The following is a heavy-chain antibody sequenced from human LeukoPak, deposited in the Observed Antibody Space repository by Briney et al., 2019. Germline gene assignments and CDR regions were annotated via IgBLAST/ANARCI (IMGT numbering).Heavy chain of an antibody. CDR1: GFTFSRYW. CDR3: ARGYYDYVWGSYRHDAFDI. Sequence: GGSLRLSCAASGFTFSRYWMSWVRQAPGKGLEWVANIKQDGSEKDYVDSVKGRFTISRDNAKNSLYLQMNSLTAEDTAVYYCARGYYDYVWGSYRHDAFDIWGQGTMVTVSS. CDR2: IKQDGSEK. J-gene: IGHJ3*02. V-gene: IGHV3-7*01. D-gene: IGHD3-16*02.